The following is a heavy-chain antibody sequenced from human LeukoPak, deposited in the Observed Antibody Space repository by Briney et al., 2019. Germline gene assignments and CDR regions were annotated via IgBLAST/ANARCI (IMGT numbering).Heavy chain of an antibody. J-gene: IGHJ4*02. V-gene: IGHV3-23*01. Sequence: PGGSLRLSCAASGFTFSSYAMSWVRQAPGKGLEWVSAISGSGGSTYYADSVKGRFTISRDNSKNTLYLLMNSLRAEDTAVYYCAKGMGGLYYFDYWGQGTLVTVSS. CDR2: ISGSGGST. CDR3: AKGMGGLYYFDY. CDR1: GFTFSSYA. D-gene: IGHD1-26*01.